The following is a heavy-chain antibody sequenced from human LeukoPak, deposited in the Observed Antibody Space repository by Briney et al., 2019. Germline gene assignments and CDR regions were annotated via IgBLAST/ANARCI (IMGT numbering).Heavy chain of an antibody. CDR1: GGSISGSSDY. CDR2: IYYSGST. J-gene: IGHJ4*02. D-gene: IGHD5-18*01. V-gene: IGHV4-39*01. Sequence: PSETLSLTCTVSGGSISGSSDYWVWIRQPPGKGLEWIGSIYYSGSTYYNPSLKSRVTISVDTSKNQFSLKLSSVTAADTAVYYCARQDTAMVPIDYWGQGTLVTVSS. CDR3: ARQDTAMVPIDY.